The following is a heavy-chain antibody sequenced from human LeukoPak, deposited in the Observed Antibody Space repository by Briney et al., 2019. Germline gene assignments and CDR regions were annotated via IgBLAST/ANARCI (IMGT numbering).Heavy chain of an antibody. CDR3: AKDRFSSSWNVDY. D-gene: IGHD6-13*01. J-gene: IGHJ4*02. V-gene: IGHV3-30*02. Sequence: GGSLRLSCAASGFTFSSFAMQWVRQAPGKGLEWVAFIPYDGTNKYYADSVKGQFTISRDNSKNTVYLQMNSLRAEDTAVYYCAKDRFSSSWNVDYWGQGTLVTVSS. CDR1: GFTFSSFA. CDR2: IPYDGTNK.